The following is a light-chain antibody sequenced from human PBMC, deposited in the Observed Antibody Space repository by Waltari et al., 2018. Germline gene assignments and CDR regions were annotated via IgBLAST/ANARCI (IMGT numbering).Light chain of an antibody. CDR3: CSYGGASLRV. CDR1: TSDIGSYHL. J-gene: IGLJ3*02. Sequence: QSALTQPASVSGSPGQSITISCTGTTSDIGSYHLVPWYQQHPGEVPKLIIYEVNKRPSGVSNRFSGSKSGNTASLTISGLQPEDEADYYCCSYGGASLRVFGGGTKVTVL. V-gene: IGLV2-23*02. CDR2: EVN.